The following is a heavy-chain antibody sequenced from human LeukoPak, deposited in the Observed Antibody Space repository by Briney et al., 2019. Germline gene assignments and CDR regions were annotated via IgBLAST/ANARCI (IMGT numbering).Heavy chain of an antibody. Sequence: ASVKVSCKASGYTFTGYYMHWVRQAPGQGLEWMGWINPNSGGTNYAQKFQGRVTMTRDTSISTAYMELSRLRSDDTAVYYCARAGAAVAGKDNWFDPWGQGTLVTVSS. V-gene: IGHV1-2*02. D-gene: IGHD6-19*01. CDR3: ARAGAAVAGKDNWFDP. CDR1: GYTFTGYY. CDR2: INPNSGGT. J-gene: IGHJ5*02.